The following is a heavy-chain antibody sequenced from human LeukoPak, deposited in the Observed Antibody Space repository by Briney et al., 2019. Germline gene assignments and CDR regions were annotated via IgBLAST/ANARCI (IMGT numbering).Heavy chain of an antibody. Sequence: GGSLRLSCAASGFTFSSYWMSWVRQAPGKGLEWVANIKEDGYEKYYMDSVKGRFTISRDNAKNSLYLQMSSLRAEDTAVYYCARSIGSLLVYYYYYYMDVWGKGTTVTVSS. CDR1: GFTFSSYW. CDR2: IKEDGYEK. D-gene: IGHD2-15*01. V-gene: IGHV3-7*01. CDR3: ARSIGSLLVYYYYYYMDV. J-gene: IGHJ6*03.